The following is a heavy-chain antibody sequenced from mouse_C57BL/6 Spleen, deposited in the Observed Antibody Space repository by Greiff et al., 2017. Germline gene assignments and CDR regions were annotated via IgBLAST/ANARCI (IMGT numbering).Heavy chain of an antibody. CDR2: IDPSDSYT. CDR1: GYTFTSYW. V-gene: IGHV1-69*01. D-gene: IGHD2-2*01. J-gene: IGHJ4*01. Sequence: QVQLQQPGAELVMPGASVKLSCKASGYTFTSYWMHWVKQRPGQGLEWIGEIDPSDSYTNYNQKFKGKSTLTVDKSSSTAYMQLSSLTSEDSAVYYCARGGYDPPGAMDYWGQGTSVTVSA. CDR3: ARGGYDPPGAMDY.